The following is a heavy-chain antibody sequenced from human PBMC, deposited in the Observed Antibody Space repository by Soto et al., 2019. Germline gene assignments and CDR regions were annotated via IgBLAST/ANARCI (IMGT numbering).Heavy chain of an antibody. CDR3: ASADPYCSGGSCYSFPDAFDI. Sequence: PSATLSLTCTVSGGSISSSSYYWGWIRQPPGKGLEWIGSIYYSGSTYYNPSLKSRVTISVDTSKNQFSLKLSSVTAADTAVYYCASADPYCSGGSCYSFPDAFDIWGQGTMVTVSS. CDR2: IYYSGST. D-gene: IGHD2-15*01. V-gene: IGHV4-39*01. J-gene: IGHJ3*02. CDR1: GGSISSSSYY.